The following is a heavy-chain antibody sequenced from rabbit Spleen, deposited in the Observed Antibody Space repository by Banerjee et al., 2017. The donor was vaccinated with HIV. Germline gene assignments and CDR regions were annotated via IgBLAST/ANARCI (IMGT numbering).Heavy chain of an antibody. CDR2: VYAGSSGST. J-gene: IGHJ6*01. CDR1: GIDFSSYW. V-gene: IGHV1S45*01. D-gene: IGHD8-1*01. Sequence: QEQLVESGGGLVQPEGSLTLTCKASGIDFSSYWICWVRQAPGKGLEWIACVYAGSSGSTYSATWAKGRFTISKTSSTTVTLQMTSLTAADTATYFCARDTGTSFSTYGMDLWGQGTLVTVS. CDR3: ARDTGTSFSTYGMDL.